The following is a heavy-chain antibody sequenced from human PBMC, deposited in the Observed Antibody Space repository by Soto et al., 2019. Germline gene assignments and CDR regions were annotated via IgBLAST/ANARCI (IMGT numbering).Heavy chain of an antibody. V-gene: IGHV4-31*03. D-gene: IGHD3-10*01. Sequence: TSETLSLTCTVSGGSISSGGYYWSWIRQHPGKGLEWIGYIYYSGSTYYNPSLKSRVTISVDTSKNQFSLKLSSVTAADTAVYYCRGDYGSGSYHDYWGQGTLVTVSS. CDR1: GGSISSGGYY. J-gene: IGHJ4*02. CDR2: IYYSGST. CDR3: RGDYGSGSYHDY.